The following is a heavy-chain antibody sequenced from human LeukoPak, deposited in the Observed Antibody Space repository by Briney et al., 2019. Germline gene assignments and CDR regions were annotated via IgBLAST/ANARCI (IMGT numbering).Heavy chain of an antibody. CDR3: ARERPFWSGLRGSNWFDT. CDR2: IYYSGST. Sequence: SETLSLTCTGSISSRIYYWGWIRQPPGKGLEWIGSIYYSGSTYANPSLKSRVTISIDTSKNQFSLKLNSVTAADTAVYYCARERPFWSGLRGSNWFDTWGQGTLVTVSS. D-gene: IGHD3-3*01. V-gene: IGHV4-39*07. CDR1: SISSRIYY. J-gene: IGHJ5*02.